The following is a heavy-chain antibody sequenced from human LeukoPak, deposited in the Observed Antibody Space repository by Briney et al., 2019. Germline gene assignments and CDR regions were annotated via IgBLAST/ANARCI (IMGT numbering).Heavy chain of an antibody. Sequence: PGGSLRLSCAASGFTFSNAWMSWVRQAPGKGLEWVGRIKSKTDGGTTDYAAPVKGRFTISRDNAKNTLYLQMNSLRAEDTAVYYCARPYYYDSSGYLAWGQGTLVTVSS. CDR2: IKSKTDGGTT. CDR3: ARPYYYDSSGYLA. D-gene: IGHD3-22*01. CDR1: GFTFSNAW. V-gene: IGHV3-15*05. J-gene: IGHJ5*02.